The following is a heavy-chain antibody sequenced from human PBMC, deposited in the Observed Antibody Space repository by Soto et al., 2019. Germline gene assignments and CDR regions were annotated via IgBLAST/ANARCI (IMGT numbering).Heavy chain of an antibody. D-gene: IGHD6-19*01. Sequence: SVKVSCKASGGTFSSYTISWVRQAPGQGLEWMGRIIPILGITNYAQKFQGRVTITADKSTSTAYMELSSLRSEDTAVYYCARHDGFSSGWIFDYWGHGTLVTVSS. CDR3: ARHDGFSSGWIFDY. CDR2: IIPILGIT. CDR1: GGTFSSYT. J-gene: IGHJ4*01. V-gene: IGHV1-69*02.